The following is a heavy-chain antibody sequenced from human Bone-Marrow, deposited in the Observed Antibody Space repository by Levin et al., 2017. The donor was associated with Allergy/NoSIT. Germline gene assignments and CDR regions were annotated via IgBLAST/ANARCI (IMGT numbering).Heavy chain of an antibody. Sequence: GGSLRLSCAASGFTFGTYAMTWVRQAPGKGLEWVSGITSSGATTYYADSVKGRFTISRDNSKNTVYLQMNSLRAGDTAVYYCARLDFHRGSYYWGQGALVTVSS. CDR3: ARLDFHRGSYY. D-gene: IGHD3-10*01. CDR1: GFTFGTYA. V-gene: IGHV3-23*01. J-gene: IGHJ4*02. CDR2: ITSSGATT.